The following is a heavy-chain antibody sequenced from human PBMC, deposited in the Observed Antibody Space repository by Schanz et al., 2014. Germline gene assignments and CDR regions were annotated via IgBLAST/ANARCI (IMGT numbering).Heavy chain of an antibody. J-gene: IGHJ4*02. CDR3: ARGTDWNLHY. CDR1: GFTLSNSD. Sequence: EVQLVESGGGLVKPGGSLRLSCAASGFTLSNSDMHWVRQGTGKGLEWVSTIGYLGDTYYPDSVKGRFTVSRDSGQNSWYRQMNSLRAGDTAVYYCARGTDWNLHYWGQGALVTVSS. V-gene: IGHV3-13*01. D-gene: IGHD1-1*01. CDR2: IGYLGDT.